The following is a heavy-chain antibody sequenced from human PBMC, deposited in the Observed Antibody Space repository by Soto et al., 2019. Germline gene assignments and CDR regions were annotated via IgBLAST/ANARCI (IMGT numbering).Heavy chain of an antibody. J-gene: IGHJ6*03. Sequence: DVQLLESGGGLVQWGGSLRPSCVTPGFTFSTYGMTWVRKAPGKGLEWVSYGGSGGSRYYAESVKGRFTISRDNSKNTLSLEMNSLRAEDTATYYCVKFRGRAYPYYYMDVWGKGTTVTVSS. CDR2: YGGSGGSR. CDR3: VKFRGRAYPYYYMDV. CDR1: GFTFSTYG. D-gene: IGHD3-10*01. V-gene: IGHV3-23*01.